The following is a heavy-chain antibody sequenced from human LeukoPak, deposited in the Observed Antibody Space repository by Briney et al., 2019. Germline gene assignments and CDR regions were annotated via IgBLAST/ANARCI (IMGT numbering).Heavy chain of an antibody. CDR3: ARARGDSNYEWNYYYYYMDV. D-gene: IGHD4-11*01. V-gene: IGHV3-53*01. J-gene: IGHJ6*03. Sequence: PGGSLRLSCAASGFTFSSYAMSWVRQAPGKGLEWVSVIYSGGSTYYADSVKGRFTISRDNSKNTLYLQMNSLRAEDTAVYYCARARGDSNYEWNYYYYYMDVWGKGTTVTVSS. CDR1: GFTFSSYA. CDR2: IYSGGST.